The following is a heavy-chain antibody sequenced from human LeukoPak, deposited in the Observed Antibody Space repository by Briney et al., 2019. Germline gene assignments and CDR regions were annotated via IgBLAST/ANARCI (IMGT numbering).Heavy chain of an antibody. Sequence: PSETLSLTCAVYGGSFSGYYWSWIRQPPGKGLEWIGEINHSGSTNYNPSLKSRVTISVDTSKNQFSLKLSSVTAADTAVYYCARDKNYGGNPRGNFYYYGMDVWGQGTTVTVSS. CDR2: INHSGST. J-gene: IGHJ6*02. D-gene: IGHD4-23*01. V-gene: IGHV4-34*01. CDR1: GGSFSGYY. CDR3: ARDKNYGGNPRGNFYYYGMDV.